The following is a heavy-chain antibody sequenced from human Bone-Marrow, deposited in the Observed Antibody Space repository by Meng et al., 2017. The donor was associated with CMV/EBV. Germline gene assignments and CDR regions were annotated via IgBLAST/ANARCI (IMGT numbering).Heavy chain of an antibody. J-gene: IGHJ4*02. CDR2: INHSGST. V-gene: IGHV4-34*01. D-gene: IGHD3-10*01. CDR3: ARGYIAWFGN. Sequence: SETLSLTCAVYGGSFSGYYWSWIRQPPGKGLEWMGEINHSGSTNYNPSLKSRVTISVDTSKNQFSLKLSSVTAADTAVYYCARGYIAWFGNWGQGTLVTVSS. CDR1: GGSFSGYY.